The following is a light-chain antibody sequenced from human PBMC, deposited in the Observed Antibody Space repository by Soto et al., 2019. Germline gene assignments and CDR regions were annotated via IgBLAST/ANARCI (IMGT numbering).Light chain of an antibody. V-gene: IGLV1-47*02. CDR2: TNN. J-gene: IGLJ3*02. Sequence: QSVLTQPPSMSASPGQMVTISCSGGSSNIVSNYVYWYQQFPGAAPRLLIYTNNKRSSGVPERFSGSKSGTSASLAISGLRSEDEADYYCAAWDDSLSGFWLFGGGTKLTVL. CDR1: SSNIVSNY. CDR3: AAWDDSLSGFWL.